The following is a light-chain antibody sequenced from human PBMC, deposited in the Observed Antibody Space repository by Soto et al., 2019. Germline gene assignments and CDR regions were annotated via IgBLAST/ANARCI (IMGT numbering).Light chain of an antibody. V-gene: IGKV3-20*01. CDR3: QQYDSSPGLT. CDR2: GVS. J-gene: IGKJ4*01. CDR1: QSVSSNY. Sequence: VMTQAPATLSVSPGERATLSCRAGQSVSSNYLAWYQQIPGQAPRLLIYGVSSRATGIPDRFSGSGSGTDFTLTISRLEPEDFAVYYCQQYDSSPGLTFGGGTKVDIK.